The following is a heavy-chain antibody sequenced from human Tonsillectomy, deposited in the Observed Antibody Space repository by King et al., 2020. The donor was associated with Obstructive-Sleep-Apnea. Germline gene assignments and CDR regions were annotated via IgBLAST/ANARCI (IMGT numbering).Heavy chain of an antibody. CDR2: IDPYSGGT. Sequence: VQLVQSGAEVKKPGASVKVSCKVSGYTFTGYYLHWVRQAPGQGLEWMGWIDPYSGGTDYAQNFQARVTMTRDTSISTAYMELSRLRSDDTAVYYCARDWNDVSDPWGQGTLVTVSS. CDR3: ARDWNDVSDP. CDR1: GYTFTGYY. D-gene: IGHD1-1*01. J-gene: IGHJ5*02. V-gene: IGHV1-2*02.